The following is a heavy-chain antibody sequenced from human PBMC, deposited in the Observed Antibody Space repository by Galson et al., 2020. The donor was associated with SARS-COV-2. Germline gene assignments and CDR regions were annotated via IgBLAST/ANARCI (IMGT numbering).Heavy chain of an antibody. CDR2: ISYDGSNK. D-gene: IGHD1-26*01. CDR3: ARSRVGNCCYGMDV. V-gene: IGHV3-30-3*01. J-gene: IGHJ6*02. Sequence: GGSLRLSCAASGFTFSSYAMHWVRQAPGKGLEWVAVISYDGSNKYYADSVKGRFTISRDNSKNTLYLQMNSLRAEDTAVYYCARSRVGNCCYGMDVWGQGATVTVSS. CDR1: GFTFSSYA.